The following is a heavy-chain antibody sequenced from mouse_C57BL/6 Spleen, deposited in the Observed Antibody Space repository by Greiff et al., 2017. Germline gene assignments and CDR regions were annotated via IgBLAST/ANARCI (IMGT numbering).Heavy chain of an antibody. V-gene: IGHV1-9*01. CDR3: ASYYGSSYGLVDY. Sequence: QVQLQQSGAELMKPGASVKLSCKASGYTFTGYWIAWVKQRPGHGLEWIGEIIPGSGSTNYNEKFKGKVTFTVDTSSYTAYMQISSLTTEDSAIYYGASYYGSSYGLVDYWGQGTTLTVSS. J-gene: IGHJ2*01. CDR1: GYTFTGYW. D-gene: IGHD1-1*01. CDR2: IIPGSGST.